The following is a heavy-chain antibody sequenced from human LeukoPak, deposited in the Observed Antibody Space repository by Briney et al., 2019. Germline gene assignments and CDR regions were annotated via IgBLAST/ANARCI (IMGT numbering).Heavy chain of an antibody. CDR3: ARDKDYAFDI. J-gene: IGHJ3*02. CDR1: GFTFSSYT. CDR2: IISSTSTR. D-gene: IGHD3-16*01. V-gene: IGHV3-48*01. Sequence: GGSLTLSCAASGFTFSSYTMNWIRQAPGKGLEWVSYIISSTSTRSYADSVMGRFTISRDNDKNSLYLQMNSRRPEDTAVYYCARDKDYAFDIWGQGTIVTVSS.